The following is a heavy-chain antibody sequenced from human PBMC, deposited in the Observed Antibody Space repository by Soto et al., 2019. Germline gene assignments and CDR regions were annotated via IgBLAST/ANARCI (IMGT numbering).Heavy chain of an antibody. Sequence: PGGPLRLSCAASGFTFSNAWMNWVRQAPGKGLEWVGRIKSKTDGGTTDYAAPVKGRFTISREDSKNTLYLQMNSLKTEDTAVYYCLGGEYGDYIGHYYGMDVWGQGTTVTVSS. CDR1: GFTFSNAW. D-gene: IGHD4-17*01. CDR2: IKSKTDGGTT. CDR3: LGGEYGDYIGHYYGMDV. V-gene: IGHV3-15*07. J-gene: IGHJ6*02.